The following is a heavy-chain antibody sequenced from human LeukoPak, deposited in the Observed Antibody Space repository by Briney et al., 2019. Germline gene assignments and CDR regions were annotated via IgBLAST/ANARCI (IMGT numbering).Heavy chain of an antibody. Sequence: PGGSLRLSCAASGFTFSTYTMNWVRQAPGKGLEWVSSISSSGSYINYADSVKGRFTISRDNAKNSLYLQMNSLRAEDTAVYYCARDNYYFDYWGQGTLVTVSS. CDR1: GFTFSTYT. V-gene: IGHV3-21*01. CDR3: ARDNYYFDY. CDR2: ISSSGSYI. J-gene: IGHJ4*02.